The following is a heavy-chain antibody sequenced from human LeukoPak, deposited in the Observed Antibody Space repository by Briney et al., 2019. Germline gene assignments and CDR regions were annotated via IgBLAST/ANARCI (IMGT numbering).Heavy chain of an antibody. CDR1: GFTFSSNA. J-gene: IGHJ4*02. CDR2: IGSDVRT. CDR3: AKDLIGWSFDY. D-gene: IGHD2-15*01. V-gene: IGHV3-23*01. Sequence: PGGSLRLSCAASGFTFSSNAMSWVRQAPGKGLEWVSGIGSDVRTHYADSVKGRFTISRDNSKNTMYLQMNSLGAEDAAVYYCAKDLIGWSFDYWGPGTLVTVSS.